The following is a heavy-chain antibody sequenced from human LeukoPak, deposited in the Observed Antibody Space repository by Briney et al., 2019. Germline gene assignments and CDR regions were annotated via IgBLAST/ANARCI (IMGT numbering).Heavy chain of an antibody. CDR1: GGTFSSYT. D-gene: IGHD2-2*01. V-gene: IGHV1-69*13. J-gene: IGHJ4*02. CDR3: ARDTQYQLLDI. Sequence: ASVKVSCKASGGTFSSYTISWVRDGPGPGLEWMGGIIPIFGTANYAQKFQGRVTITADESTSTAYMELSSLRSEDTAVYYCARDTQYQLLDIWGQGTLVTVPS. CDR2: IIPIFGTA.